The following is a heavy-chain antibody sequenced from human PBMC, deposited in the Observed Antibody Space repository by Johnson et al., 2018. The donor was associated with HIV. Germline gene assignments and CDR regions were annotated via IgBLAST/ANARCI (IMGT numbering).Heavy chain of an antibody. J-gene: IGHJ3*02. Sequence: MLLVESGGGLVQPGGSLRLSCAASEFSFSNYWMTWVRQAPGKGLEWVGRIKSKTDGGTTDYAAPVKGRFTISRDDSKNTLYLQMNSLRAEDTAVYYCAKEMSSWPGEAVEIWGQWTMVTVSS. D-gene: IGHD1-14*01. V-gene: IGHV3-15*01. CDR1: EFSFSNYW. CDR2: IKSKTDGGTT. CDR3: AKEMSSWPGEAVEI.